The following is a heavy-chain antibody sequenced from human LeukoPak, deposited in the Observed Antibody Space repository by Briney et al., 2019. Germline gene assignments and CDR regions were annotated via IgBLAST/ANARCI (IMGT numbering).Heavy chain of an antibody. CDR3: ARLFGGVTTFDY. CDR2: IEPDGGVG. J-gene: IGHJ4*02. D-gene: IGHD3-10*01. CDR1: GFTFSSYW. V-gene: IGHV3-7*01. Sequence: GGSLRLSCVGSGFTFSSYWMSWVRLGPGEGLEWVASIEPDGGVGRYVDSVKGRFTISRDNAKSSVFLQMNSLRADDTAVYYCARLFGGVTTFDYWGQGALVTVSS.